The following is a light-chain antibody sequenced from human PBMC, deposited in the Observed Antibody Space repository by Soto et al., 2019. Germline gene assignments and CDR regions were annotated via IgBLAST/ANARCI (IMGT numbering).Light chain of an antibody. V-gene: IGKV3-15*01. Sequence: EIVMTQSPATLSVSPGERATLSCRASQSVSSNLAWYQQKPGQAPRLLFYGASTRATGIPARFSGSGSGTEFTLTISSLQSEDFAVYYCQQYNNWPPLTFGGGTKVE. CDR3: QQYNNWPPLT. CDR2: GAS. CDR1: QSVSSN. J-gene: IGKJ4*01.